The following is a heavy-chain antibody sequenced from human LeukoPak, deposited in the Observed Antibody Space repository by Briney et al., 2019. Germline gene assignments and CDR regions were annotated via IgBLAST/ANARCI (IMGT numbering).Heavy chain of an antibody. D-gene: IGHD2-15*01. V-gene: IGHV1-2*02. Sequence: ASVKVSCKASGYSFTDYYMHWVRQAPGRGLEWMGWINPNSGGPNYAQKFQGRVTMTRDTSISTAYMELSRLRSDDTAVYYCALVGYCSGGSCYPFDHWGQGTLVTVSS. CDR3: ALVGYCSGGSCYPFDH. CDR2: INPNSGGP. J-gene: IGHJ4*02. CDR1: GYSFTDYY.